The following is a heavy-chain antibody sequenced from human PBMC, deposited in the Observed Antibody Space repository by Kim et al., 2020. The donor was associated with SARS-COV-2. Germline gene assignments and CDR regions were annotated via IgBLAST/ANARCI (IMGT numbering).Heavy chain of an antibody. CDR1: GGSISSSSYY. V-gene: IGHV4-39*01. J-gene: IGHJ4*02. CDR2: IYYSGST. CDR3: ARQGGWYVNY. D-gene: IGHD6-19*01. Sequence: SETLSLTCTVSGGSISSSSYYWGWIRQPPGKGLEWIGSIYYSGSTYYNPSLKSRVTISVDTSKNQFSLKLSSVTAADTAVYYCARQGGWYVNYLGQGTL.